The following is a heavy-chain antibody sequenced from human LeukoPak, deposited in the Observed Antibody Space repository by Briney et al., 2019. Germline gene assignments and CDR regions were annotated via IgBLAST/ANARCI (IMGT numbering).Heavy chain of an antibody. CDR2: IYHSGST. CDR3: ASTATSSGSYYTLDY. V-gene: IGHV4-30-2*01. CDR1: GGSISSGGYY. J-gene: IGHJ4*02. Sequence: SETLSLTCTVSGGSISSGGYYWSWIRQPPGKGLEWIGYIYHSGSTNYNPSLKSRVTISVDTSKNQFSLKLSSVTAADTAVYYCASTATSSGSYYTLDYWGQGTLVTVSS. D-gene: IGHD3-10*01.